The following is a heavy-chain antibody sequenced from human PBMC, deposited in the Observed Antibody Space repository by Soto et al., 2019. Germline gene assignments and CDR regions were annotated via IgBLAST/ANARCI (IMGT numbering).Heavy chain of an antibody. CDR2: ISAYNGNT. J-gene: IGHJ4*02. CDR3: ARSSPTDYYDSSGYYESLAY. CDR1: GDTFTSYG. V-gene: IGHV1-18*01. D-gene: IGHD3-22*01. Sequence: GASVKVSCKASGDTFTSYGISWVRQAPGQGLEWMGWISAYNGNTNYAQKLQGRVTMTTDTSTSTAYMELSSLRSEDTAVYYCARSSPTDYYDSSGYYESLAYWGQGTLVTVSS.